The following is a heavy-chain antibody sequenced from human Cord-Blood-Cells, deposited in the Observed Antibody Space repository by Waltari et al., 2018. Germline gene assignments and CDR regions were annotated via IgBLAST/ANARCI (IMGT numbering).Heavy chain of an antibody. CDR1: GVTCSRSG. Sequence: QVQLVESGGGVVQPGRSLRLSCAASGVTCSRSGMRWVCAAPGKALEWVAVIWYDGSNKYYADSVKGRFTISRDNSKNTLYLQMNSLRAEDTAVYYCARSTDYYDSSGYYFDYWGQGTLVTVSS. V-gene: IGHV3-33*01. J-gene: IGHJ4*02. CDR3: ARSTDYYDSSGYYFDY. D-gene: IGHD3-22*01. CDR2: IWYDGSNK.